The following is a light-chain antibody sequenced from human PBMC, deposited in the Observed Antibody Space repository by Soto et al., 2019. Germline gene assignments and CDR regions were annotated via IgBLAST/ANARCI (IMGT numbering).Light chain of an antibody. V-gene: IGKV1-5*01. J-gene: IGKJ1*01. CDR3: QHYKAFSPWT. CDR1: QNISSW. Sequence: TSALSASVGDRVTITCRASQNISSWLAWYQQKAGKAPKSLIYDASSLESGVPSRMSGSGSGTEFTLTITNLQPDDSATYYCQHYKAFSPWTFGQGTKVDIK. CDR2: DAS.